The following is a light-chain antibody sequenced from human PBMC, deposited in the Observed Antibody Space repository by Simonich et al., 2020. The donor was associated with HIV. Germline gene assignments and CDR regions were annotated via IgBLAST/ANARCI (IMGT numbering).Light chain of an antibody. CDR3: QQYYTTPPT. CDR2: WAS. CDR1: RNILYNSNNKNY. Sequence: DILMTQSPDSLAVSLGDRATINCKSSRNILYNSNNKNYLAWYQQKPGQPPNLLIYWASTRESGVPDRFSASGSGTDFTLTISSLQAEDVAVYYCQQYYTTPPTFGQGTKVEIK. J-gene: IGKJ1*01. V-gene: IGKV4-1*01.